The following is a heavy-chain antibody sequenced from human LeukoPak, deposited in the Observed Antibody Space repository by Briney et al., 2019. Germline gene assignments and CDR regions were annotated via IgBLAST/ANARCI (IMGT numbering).Heavy chain of an antibody. CDR1: GFTFSSYS. Sequence: GGSLRLSCAASGFTFSSYSMNWVRQAPGKGLEWVSSISSSSSYIYYADSAKGRFTISRDNSKNTLYLQMNSLRAEDTAVYYCAKDPHLTVDLGYYFDYWGQGTLVTVSS. D-gene: IGHD4-23*01. CDR3: AKDPHLTVDLGYYFDY. CDR2: ISSSSSYI. V-gene: IGHV3-21*01. J-gene: IGHJ4*02.